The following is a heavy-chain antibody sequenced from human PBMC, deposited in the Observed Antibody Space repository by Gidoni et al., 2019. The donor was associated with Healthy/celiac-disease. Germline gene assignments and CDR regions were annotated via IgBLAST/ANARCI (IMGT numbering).Heavy chain of an antibody. V-gene: IGHV3-21*01. J-gene: IGHJ4*02. CDR2: ISSSSSYI. CDR3: ARGGYSSGWYIDY. CDR1: GFTFSSYS. D-gene: IGHD6-19*01. Sequence: EVQLVESGGGLVKPGGSLRLSCAASGFTFSSYSMNWVRQAPGKVLEWVSSISSSSSYIYYADSVKCRFTISRDNAKNSLYLQMNSLRAEDTAVYYCARGGYSSGWYIDYWGQGTLVTVSS.